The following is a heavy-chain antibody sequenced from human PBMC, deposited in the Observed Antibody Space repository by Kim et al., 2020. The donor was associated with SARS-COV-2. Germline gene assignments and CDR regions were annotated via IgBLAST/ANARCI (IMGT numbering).Heavy chain of an antibody. V-gene: IGHV4-39*01. J-gene: IGHJ1*01. CDR2: IYYSGST. Sequence: SETLSLTCTVSGGSISSSSYYWGWIRQPPGKGLEWIGSIYYSGSTYYNPSLKSRVTISVDTSKNQFSLKLSSVTAADAAVYYCARLRMYYYDSSGYPEYFQHWGQGTLVTVSS. CDR1: GGSISSSSYY. D-gene: IGHD3-22*01. CDR3: ARLRMYYYDSSGYPEYFQH.